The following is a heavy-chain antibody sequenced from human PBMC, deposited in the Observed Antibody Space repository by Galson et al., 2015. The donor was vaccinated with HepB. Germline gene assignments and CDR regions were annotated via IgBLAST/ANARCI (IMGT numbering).Heavy chain of an antibody. CDR1: GYSFNIYG. Sequence: SVKVSCKASGYSFNIYGVSWVRQAPGQGLEWMGFISAYNGDIKYAQKFHGRVTMSTDTSTSTAYMELRSLRSDDTAVYYCAGDNGHRDAFDIWGQGTMVTVFS. CDR2: ISAYNGDI. J-gene: IGHJ3*02. CDR3: AGDNGHRDAFDI. V-gene: IGHV1-18*01.